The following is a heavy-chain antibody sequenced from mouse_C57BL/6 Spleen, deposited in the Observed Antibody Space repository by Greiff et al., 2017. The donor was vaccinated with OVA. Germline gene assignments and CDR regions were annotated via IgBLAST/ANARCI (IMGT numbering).Heavy chain of an antibody. CDR1: GYSITSGYY. J-gene: IGHJ3*01. CDR2: ISYDGSN. CDR3: AREEGYDGYFWFAY. Sequence: DVQLQESGPGLVKPSQSLSLTCSVTGYSITSGYYWNWIRQFPGNKLEWMGYISYDGSNNYNPSRKNRISITRDTSKNQFFLKLNSVTTEDSATYYCAREEGYDGYFWFAYWGQGTLVTVSA. V-gene: IGHV3-6*01. D-gene: IGHD2-3*01.